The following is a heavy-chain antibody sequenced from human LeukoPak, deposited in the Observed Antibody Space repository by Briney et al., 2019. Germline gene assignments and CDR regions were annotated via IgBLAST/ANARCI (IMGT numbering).Heavy chain of an antibody. Sequence: PGGSLRLSCAASRLTFSSYWMSWVRQAPGKGLECVANIKQDGSEKYYVDSVKGRFTISRDNAKNSLYLRMNSLRAEDTAVYYSTRTRTAFDFWGQGTMVTVSS. CDR1: RLTFSSYW. CDR2: IKQDGSEK. J-gene: IGHJ3*01. CDR3: TRTRTAFDF. V-gene: IGHV3-7*03.